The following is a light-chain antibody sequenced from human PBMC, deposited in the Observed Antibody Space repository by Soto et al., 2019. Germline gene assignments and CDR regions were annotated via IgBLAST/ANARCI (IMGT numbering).Light chain of an antibody. J-gene: IGKJ2*01. CDR3: QQYSTYPYI. V-gene: IGKV1-5*03. CDR2: KAS. CDR1: QSINRW. Sequence: DIQMTQSPSTLSASVGERVTITCRASQSINRWLAWYQQKPGKAPKLLIYKASSLEGGVPSRFSGGGIGTEFSLTISSLQPDDFATYYCQQYSTYPYIFGQGTKVDI.